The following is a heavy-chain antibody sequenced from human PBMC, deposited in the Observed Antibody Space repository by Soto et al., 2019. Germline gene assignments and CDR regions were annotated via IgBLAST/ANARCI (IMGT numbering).Heavy chain of an antibody. CDR2: TYYRSKWHN. CDR1: GDSVSSNTAA. V-gene: IGHV6-1*01. D-gene: IGHD6-13*01. J-gene: IGHJ4*02. Sequence: SQTLSLTCAISGDSVSSNTAAWNWIRQSPSRGLEWLGRTYYRSKWHNDYAVSAKSRIIINPDTSKNHVSLQLNSVTPEDTAIYYCAKQTSDSTWYGGNDYWSQGTMVTISS. CDR3: AKQTSDSTWYGGNDY.